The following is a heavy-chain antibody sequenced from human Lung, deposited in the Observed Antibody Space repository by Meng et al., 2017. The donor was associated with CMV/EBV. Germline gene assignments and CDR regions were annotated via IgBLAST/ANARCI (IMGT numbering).Heavy chain of an antibody. D-gene: IGHD3/OR15-3a*01. V-gene: IGHV1-24*01. CDR2: FDLEDGKT. CDR3: AIFGLVGGLDAFDV. CDR1: GYRLSELS. Sequence: ASVKVSCKASGYRLSELSMHWVRQAPGKGLEWMGGFDLEDGKTIYAQKFQGRVTMTEDTSTDTAYMDLSSLRSEDTAVYYCAIFGLVGGLDAFDVWGQGTMVTV. J-gene: IGHJ3*01.